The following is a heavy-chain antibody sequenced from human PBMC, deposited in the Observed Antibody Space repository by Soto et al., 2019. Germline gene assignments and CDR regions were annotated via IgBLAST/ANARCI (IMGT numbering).Heavy chain of an antibody. CDR1: GGSISSSSYY. J-gene: IGHJ4*02. CDR3: AGPGYCSGGSCDY. Sequence: QLQLQESGPGLVKPSETLSLTCTVSGGSISSSSYYWGWIRQPPGKGLEWIGSIYYSGSTYYNPSLKSRVTISVDTSKNQFSLKLSSVTAADTAVYYCAGPGYCSGGSCDYWGQGTLVTVSS. V-gene: IGHV4-39*01. CDR2: IYYSGST. D-gene: IGHD2-15*01.